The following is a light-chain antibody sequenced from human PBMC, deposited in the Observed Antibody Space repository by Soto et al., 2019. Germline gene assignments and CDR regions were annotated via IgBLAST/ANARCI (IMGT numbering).Light chain of an antibody. CDR1: QSISVS. CDR3: QQYDKYST. CDR2: DAS. J-gene: IGKJ1*01. V-gene: IGKV1-5*01. Sequence: DIQMTQSPSSLSASVGGTVNISCRASQSISVSLAWYQQKPGKAPRLLIYDASTLQGGVPSRFSGRGSGTEFTLTVTSLQPGDCASYFCQQYDKYSTFGHGTKVDIK.